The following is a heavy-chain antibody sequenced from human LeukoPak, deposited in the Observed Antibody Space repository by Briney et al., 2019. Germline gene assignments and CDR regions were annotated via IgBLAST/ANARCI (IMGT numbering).Heavy chain of an antibody. CDR1: GFTVGTNY. V-gene: IGHV3-53*01. CDR3: ARVPYGDYHYYYMDV. Sequence: GGSLRLSCAASGFTVGTNYMSWVRQAPGKGLEWVSLIYSGSSTYYANSVKGRFTISRDNSKNTVYLQMNSLRAEDTAVYYCARVPYGDYHYYYMDVWGKGTTVTVSS. D-gene: IGHD4/OR15-4a*01. CDR2: IYSGSST. J-gene: IGHJ6*03.